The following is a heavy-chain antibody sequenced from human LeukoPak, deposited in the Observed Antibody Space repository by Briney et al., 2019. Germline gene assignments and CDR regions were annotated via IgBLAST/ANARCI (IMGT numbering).Heavy chain of an antibody. V-gene: IGHV4-59*01. CDR1: GGSISSYY. D-gene: IGHD6-25*01. J-gene: IGHJ4*02. CDR2: IYYSGST. Sequence: SETLSLTCTVSGGSISSYYWSWIRQPPGKGLEWIGYIYYSGSTNYNPSIKSRVTISVDTSKNQFSLKLSSVTAADTAVYYCARLGGPAATLDYWGQGTLVTVSS. CDR3: ARLGGPAATLDY.